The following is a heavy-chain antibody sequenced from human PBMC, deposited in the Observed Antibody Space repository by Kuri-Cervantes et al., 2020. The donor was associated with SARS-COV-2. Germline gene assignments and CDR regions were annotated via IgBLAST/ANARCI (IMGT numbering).Heavy chain of an antibody. CDR2: ISSSRSTI. CDR1: GFTFSSYS. D-gene: IGHD6-13*01. V-gene: IGHV3-48*01. J-gene: IGHJ3*02. CDR3: ARDRFTGYSSSWDAFDI. Sequence: GGSLRLSCAASGFTFSSYSMNWVRQAPGMGLEWVSSISSSRSTIYYADSVKGRFTISRDNAKNSLYLQMNSLRAEDTAVYYCARDRFTGYSSSWDAFDIWGQGTMVTVSS.